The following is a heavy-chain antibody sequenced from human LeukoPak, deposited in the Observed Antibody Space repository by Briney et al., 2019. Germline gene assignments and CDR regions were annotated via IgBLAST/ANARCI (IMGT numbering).Heavy chain of an antibody. CDR2: LNPDGSRK. D-gene: IGHD3-3*01. Sequence: GGSLRLSCAASGFTFSSYWMTWVRQAPGKGLEWVANLNPDGSRKFYVDSVKGRFTISRDNAKNSLYLQMHSLSAEDTALYYCARDAYDDSSESWGQGTLVTVSS. V-gene: IGHV3-7*01. CDR1: GFTFSSYW. CDR3: ARDAYDDSSES. J-gene: IGHJ5*02.